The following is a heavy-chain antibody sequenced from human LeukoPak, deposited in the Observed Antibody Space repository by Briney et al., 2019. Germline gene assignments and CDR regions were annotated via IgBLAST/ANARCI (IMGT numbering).Heavy chain of an antibody. CDR1: GGTFSSYA. J-gene: IGHJ4*02. V-gene: IGHV1-69*01. CDR3: ARGPDSSGRGGFIWGYY. D-gene: IGHD6-19*01. Sequence: SVKVSCKASGGTFSSYAISWVRQAPGQGLEWMGGIIPILGTANYAQKFQGRVTITADESTSTAYMELSSLRSEDTAVYYCARGPDSSGRGGFIWGYYWGQGTLVTVSS. CDR2: IIPILGTA.